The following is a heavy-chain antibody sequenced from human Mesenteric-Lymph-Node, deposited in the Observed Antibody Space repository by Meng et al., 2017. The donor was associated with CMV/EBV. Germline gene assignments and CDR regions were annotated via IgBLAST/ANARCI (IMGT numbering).Heavy chain of an antibody. CDR1: GFTFSSYG. V-gene: IGHV3-33*06. CDR3: AKALGIAARRGGNYFDY. J-gene: IGHJ4*02. CDR2: IWYDGSNK. Sequence: GGSLRLSCAASGFTFSSYGMHWVRQAPGKGLEWVAVIWYDGSNKYYADSVKGRFTISRDNSKNTLYLQMNSLRAEDTAVYYCAKALGIAARRGGNYFDYWGQGTLVTVSS. D-gene: IGHD6-6*01.